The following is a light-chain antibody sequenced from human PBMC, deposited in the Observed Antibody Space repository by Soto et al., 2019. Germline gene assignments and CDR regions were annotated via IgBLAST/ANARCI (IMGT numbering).Light chain of an antibody. CDR2: AAS. CDR3: QRSFSTPLS. Sequence: DIQMTQSPSSLSASVGDRVTITCRASQSISSYLHWYQQKPGKAPKLLIYAASSLQSGVPSRFSGSGSETDLTLTISSLQPEDFATYYCQRSFSTPLSFGGGTKVEIK. V-gene: IGKV1-39*01. J-gene: IGKJ4*01. CDR1: QSISSY.